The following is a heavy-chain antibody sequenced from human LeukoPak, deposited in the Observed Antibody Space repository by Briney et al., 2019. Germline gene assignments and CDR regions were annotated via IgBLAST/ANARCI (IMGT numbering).Heavy chain of an antibody. V-gene: IGHV4-4*07. CDR2: ISSSGST. Sequence: PSETLSLTCTVSGGSISSYYWSWIRQPAGKGLEWIGRISSSGSTNYNPSLKSRVTMSVDKSQNQFSLKLRSVTAADTALYYCARDSYGDYGNWFDPWGQGTLVTVSS. CDR1: GGSISSYY. D-gene: IGHD4-17*01. J-gene: IGHJ5*02. CDR3: ARDSYGDYGNWFDP.